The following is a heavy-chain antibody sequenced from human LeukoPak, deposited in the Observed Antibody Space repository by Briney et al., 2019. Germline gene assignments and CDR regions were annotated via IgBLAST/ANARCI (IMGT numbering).Heavy chain of an antibody. CDR1: GFTFSDYT. J-gene: IGHJ4*02. V-gene: IGHV3-30*04. CDR3: ARDSLWFGDPPGDYFDY. CDR2: ISYDGSNK. D-gene: IGHD3-10*01. Sequence: PGGSLRLSCAASGFTFSDYTMHWVRRAPGKGLEWVGLISYDGSNKYFADSVKGRFSISRDNSKNTLYPQMNSLRPDDTAVYSCARDSLWFGDPPGDYFDYWGQGTLVTVSS.